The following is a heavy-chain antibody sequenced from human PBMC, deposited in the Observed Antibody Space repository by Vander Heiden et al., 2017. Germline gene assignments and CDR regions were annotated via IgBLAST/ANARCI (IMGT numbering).Heavy chain of an antibody. CDR2: VYYSGTT. CDR3: VRPSEDAYNFDF. V-gene: IGHV4-39*01. D-gene: IGHD1-1*01. CDR1: IVASGRRSSYY. J-gene: IGHJ4*02. Sequence: QLQQPEGGPGPVKHSETLYLKGKVCIVASGRRSSYYWGWIRQPPGKGLEWIGNVYYSGTTYYNPSLRSRLSISLDTSKSQLSLKLTSVTATDAAVYFCVRPSEDAYNFDFWRQGTLVTVSS.